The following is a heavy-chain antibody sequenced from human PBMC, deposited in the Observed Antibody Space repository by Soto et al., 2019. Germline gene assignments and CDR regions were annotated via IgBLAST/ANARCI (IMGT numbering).Heavy chain of an antibody. V-gene: IGHV4-30-2*01. CDR3: ARGNYYDSSGYYHDAFDI. D-gene: IGHD3-22*01. Sequence: PSETLSLTCAVSGGSISSGGYSWSWIRQPPGKGLEWIGYIYHSGSTYYNQSLKSRVTISVDRSKNQLSQKPSTATASDSVVYYCARGNYYDSSGYYHDAFDIWGQGTMVT. CDR1: GGSISSGGYS. CDR2: IYHSGST. J-gene: IGHJ3*02.